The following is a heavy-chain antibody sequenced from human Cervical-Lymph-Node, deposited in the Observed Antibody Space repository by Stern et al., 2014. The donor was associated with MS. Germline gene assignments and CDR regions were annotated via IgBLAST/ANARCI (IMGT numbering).Heavy chain of an antibody. J-gene: IGHJ4*02. D-gene: IGHD6-13*01. Sequence: QMQLVQSGAEVKKPGSSVEVSCKASGGTFSTLAISWVRQAPGQGLEWLGGSIPLLGTAHVAQNFQGRLTFTADVFTSTVYMELRSLRSDDTAMYYCTRHQEGIAADWGQGTLVTVSS. V-gene: IGHV1-69*01. CDR2: SIPLLGTA. CDR3: TRHQEGIAAD. CDR1: GGTFSTLA.